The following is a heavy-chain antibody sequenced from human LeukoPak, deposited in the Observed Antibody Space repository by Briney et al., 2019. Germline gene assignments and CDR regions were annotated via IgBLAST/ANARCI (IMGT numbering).Heavy chain of an antibody. J-gene: IGHJ4*02. Sequence: GGSLRLSCAASGFTFSSYSMNWVRQAPGKGLEWVSAISGSGGSTYYADSVKGRFTISRDNSKNTLYLQMNSLRAEDTAVYYCARIKYSSSSGIDYWGQGTLVTVSS. CDR3: ARIKYSSSSGIDY. CDR1: GFTFSSYS. D-gene: IGHD6-6*01. V-gene: IGHV3-23*01. CDR2: ISGSGGST.